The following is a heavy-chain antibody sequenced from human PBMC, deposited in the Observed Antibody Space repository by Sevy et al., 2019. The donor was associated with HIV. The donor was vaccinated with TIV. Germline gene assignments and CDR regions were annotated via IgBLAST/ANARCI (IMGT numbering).Heavy chain of an antibody. CDR1: GFTFKNAW. CDR3: TSRVVTTNDY. Sequence: GGSLRLSCAASGFTFKNAWMNWVRQAPGKALEWVGRIKDTHDGAPTDYGVSVNGRFTISRDDSKSILYLQLNSLKIEDTAMYYCTSRVVTTNDYWGQGTLVTVSS. J-gene: IGHJ4*02. CDR2: IKDTHDGAPT. V-gene: IGHV3-15*01. D-gene: IGHD3-10*01.